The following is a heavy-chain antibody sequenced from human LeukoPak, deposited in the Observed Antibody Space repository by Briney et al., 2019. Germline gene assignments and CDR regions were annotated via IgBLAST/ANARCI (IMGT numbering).Heavy chain of an antibody. J-gene: IGHJ4*02. Sequence: ASVKVSCKASGYIFSGYYMHWVRQAPGQGLEWMGWISAYNGNTNYAQKLQGRVTMTTDTSTSTAYMELRSLRSDDTAVYYCARGYYYDSSGSNFDYWGQGTLVTVSS. CDR3: ARGYYYDSSGSNFDY. D-gene: IGHD3-22*01. CDR2: ISAYNGNT. CDR1: GYIFSGYY. V-gene: IGHV1-18*04.